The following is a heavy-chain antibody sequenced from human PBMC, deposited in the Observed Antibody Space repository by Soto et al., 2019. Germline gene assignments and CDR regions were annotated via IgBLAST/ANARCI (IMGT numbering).Heavy chain of an antibody. D-gene: IGHD3-9*01. CDR1: GGSFSGYY. CDR3: ARGRSLYVVTGYFYGMDV. Sequence: SETLSLTCAVYGGSFSGYYWSWIRQPPGKGLEWIGEINHSGSTNYNPSLKSRVTISVDTSKNQFSLKLSSVTAADTAVYYCARGRSLYVVTGYFYGMDVWGQGTTVTVSS. V-gene: IGHV4-34*01. J-gene: IGHJ6*02. CDR2: INHSGST.